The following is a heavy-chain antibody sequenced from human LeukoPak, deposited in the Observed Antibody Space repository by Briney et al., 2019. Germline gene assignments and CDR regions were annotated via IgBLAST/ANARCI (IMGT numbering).Heavy chain of an antibody. CDR1: GFTFDDYT. Sequence: GGSLRLSCAASGFTFDDYTMHWVRQAPGKGLEWVSLISRDGGSTYYADSVKGRFTISRDSSKNSLYLQMNSLRTEDTALYYCAKDGSSYCSSTSCYAPFDYWGQGTLVTVSS. D-gene: IGHD2-2*01. J-gene: IGHJ4*02. V-gene: IGHV3-43*01. CDR2: ISRDGGST. CDR3: AKDGSSYCSSTSCYAPFDY.